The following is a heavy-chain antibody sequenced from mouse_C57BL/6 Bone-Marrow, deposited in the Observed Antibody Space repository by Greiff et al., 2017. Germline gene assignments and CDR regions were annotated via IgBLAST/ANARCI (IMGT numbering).Heavy chain of an antibody. CDR2: IYPGSGGT. D-gene: IGHD1-1*01. V-gene: IGHV1-55*01. Sequence: QVQLQQPGAELVKPGASVKMSCKASGYTFTSYWITWVKQRPGQGLEWIGDIYPGSGGTNYNEKFKSKATLTVDPSSSTAYMQLSSLTSEDSAVXYCARRGVYYYGSSYPFDYWGQGTTLTGSS. J-gene: IGHJ2*01. CDR3: ARRGVYYYGSSYPFDY. CDR1: GYTFTSYW.